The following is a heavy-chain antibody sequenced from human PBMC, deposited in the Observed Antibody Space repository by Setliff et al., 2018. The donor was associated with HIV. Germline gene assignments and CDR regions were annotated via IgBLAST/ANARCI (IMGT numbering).Heavy chain of an antibody. CDR1: GFTFSSYA. CDR3: AKGGIGRNWGIDY. D-gene: IGHD7-27*01. J-gene: IGHJ4*02. Sequence: PGGSLRLSCAASGFTFSSYAMGWVRQAPGKGLEWVSTISTSGADTYDAHSMKGRFTISRDNSKNTLYLQMNSLTAEDTAIYYCAKGGIGRNWGIDYWGQGTLVTVSS. CDR2: ISTSGADT. V-gene: IGHV3-23*01.